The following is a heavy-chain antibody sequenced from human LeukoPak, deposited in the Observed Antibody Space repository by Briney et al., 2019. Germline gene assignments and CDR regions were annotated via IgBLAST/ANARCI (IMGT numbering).Heavy chain of an antibody. Sequence: GGSLRLSCAASGFTFSSYSMNWVRQAPGKGLEWVSSISSSSSYIYYADSVKGRLTISRDNAKNSLYLQMNSLRAEDTAVYYCARESILTGFDYWGQGTLVTVSS. J-gene: IGHJ4*02. CDR3: ARESILTGFDY. D-gene: IGHD7-27*01. CDR1: GFTFSSYS. CDR2: ISSSSSYI. V-gene: IGHV3-21*01.